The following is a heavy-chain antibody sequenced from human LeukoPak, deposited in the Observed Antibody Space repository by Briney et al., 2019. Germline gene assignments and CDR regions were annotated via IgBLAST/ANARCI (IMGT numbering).Heavy chain of an antibody. CDR1: GSNLSSYS. CDR3: AKDSAKKYDDY. V-gene: IGHV3-21*04. Sequence: GGSLRLSCAASGSNLSSYSMNWVRQAPGKGLEWVSSISSSSSYTYYADSVRGRFTISRDNAKKSLYLQMNSLRAEDTAVYYCAKDSAKKYDDYWGQGTLVTVSS. CDR2: ISSSSSYT. J-gene: IGHJ4*02. D-gene: IGHD2/OR15-2a*01.